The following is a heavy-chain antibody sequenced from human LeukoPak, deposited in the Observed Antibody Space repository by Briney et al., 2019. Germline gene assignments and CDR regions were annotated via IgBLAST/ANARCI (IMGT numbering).Heavy chain of an antibody. CDR2: IKSKTDGGTT. J-gene: IGHJ1*01. V-gene: IGHV3-15*07. CDR1: GFIFTNAW. Sequence: PGGSLRLSCAASGFIFTNAWMNWVRQAPGKGLEWVGRIKSKTDGGTTDYAAPVKGRFTVSRDDSKSKLYLQMNSLKTEDTAMYYCIRYGYNPLECSQHWGQGTLVTVSS. D-gene: IGHD5-24*01. CDR3: IRYGYNPLECSQH.